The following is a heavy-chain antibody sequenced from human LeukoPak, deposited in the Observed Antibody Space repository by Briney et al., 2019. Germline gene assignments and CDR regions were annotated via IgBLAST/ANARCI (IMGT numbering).Heavy chain of an antibody. CDR3: AREVVTPPNFDY. J-gene: IGHJ4*02. V-gene: IGHV1-46*01. CDR2: INPSGGST. CDR1: GYMFTSYY. Sequence: ASVTVSCKASGYMFTSYYMHWVRQALGQGLEWMGIINPSGGSTNYAQKFQDRVTMTRDTSTGTVYMELSSLRSEDTAVYYCAREVVTPPNFDYWGRGTLVTVSS. D-gene: IGHD4-23*01.